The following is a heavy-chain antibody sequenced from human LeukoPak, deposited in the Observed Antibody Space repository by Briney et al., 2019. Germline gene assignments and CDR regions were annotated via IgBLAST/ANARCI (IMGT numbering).Heavy chain of an antibody. Sequence: SETLSLTCTVSGVSTTNGIYYWAWIRQPPGKGLEWIGSVHNVGSTYYNLTLRSRATMSIDTSKNQFSLRLNSVTAADTAVYYCARHAEYNSGWHFYLDHWGQGILVTVSS. D-gene: IGHD6-19*01. CDR2: VHNVGST. J-gene: IGHJ4*02. CDR1: GVSTTNGIYY. V-gene: IGHV4-39*01. CDR3: ARHAEYNSGWHFYLDH.